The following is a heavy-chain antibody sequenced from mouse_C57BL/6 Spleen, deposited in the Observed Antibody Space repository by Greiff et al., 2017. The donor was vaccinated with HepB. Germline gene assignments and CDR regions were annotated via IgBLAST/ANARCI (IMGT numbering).Heavy chain of an antibody. Sequence: VQLQQSDAELVKPGASVKISCKVSGYTFTDHTIHWMKQRPEQGLEWIGYSYPRDGSTQYNEKFKGKATLTADKSSSTAYMQLNSLTSEDSSVYFCARRGGTVDYFAYWGQGTTLTVSS. CDR1: GYTFTDHT. J-gene: IGHJ2*01. CDR3: ARRGGTVDYFAY. CDR2: SYPRDGST. V-gene: IGHV1-78*01. D-gene: IGHD1-1*01.